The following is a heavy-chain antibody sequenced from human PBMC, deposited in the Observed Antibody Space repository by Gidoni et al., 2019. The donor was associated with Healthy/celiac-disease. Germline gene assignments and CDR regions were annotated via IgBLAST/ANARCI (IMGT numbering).Heavy chain of an antibody. V-gene: IGHV3-23*01. Sequence: EVHLLESGGGLVQPGGSLRLSCAATGFTFSNYAMSWVSQAPGKGLGWISGFSKSGDSAYYTASVKGRFTISRDNFKNMQYLEMNTLRADDTAIYYCAKDRALEGSYFDYWGQGTLVTVSS. CDR1: GFTFSNYA. J-gene: IGHJ4*02. CDR3: AKDRALEGSYFDY. CDR2: FSKSGDSA.